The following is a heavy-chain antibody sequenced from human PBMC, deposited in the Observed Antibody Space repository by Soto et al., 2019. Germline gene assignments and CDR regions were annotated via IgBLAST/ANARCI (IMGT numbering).Heavy chain of an antibody. CDR1: GYTFTSYA. D-gene: IGHD2-21*02. Sequence: ASVKVSCKASGYTFTSYAMHWVRQAPGQRLEWMGWINAGNGNTKYSQKFQGRVTITRDTSASTAYMELSSLRSEDTAVYYCARSIVVVTALDYWGQGTLVAVSS. CDR2: INAGNGNT. V-gene: IGHV1-3*01. J-gene: IGHJ4*02. CDR3: ARSIVVVTALDY.